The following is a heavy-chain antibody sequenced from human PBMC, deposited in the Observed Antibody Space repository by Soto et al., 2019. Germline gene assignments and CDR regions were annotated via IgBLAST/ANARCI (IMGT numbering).Heavy chain of an antibody. CDR3: AKEAAGPVYYYYYCMDV. CDR1: GFTFSSYG. Sequence: GGSLRLSCAASGFTFSSYGMHWVRQAPGKGLEWVAVISYDGRNKYYADSVKGRFTISRDNSKNTLYLQMNSLRAEDTAVYYCAKEAAGPVYYYYYCMDVWGQGTTVTVSS. V-gene: IGHV3-30*18. D-gene: IGHD6-13*01. J-gene: IGHJ6*02. CDR2: ISYDGRNK.